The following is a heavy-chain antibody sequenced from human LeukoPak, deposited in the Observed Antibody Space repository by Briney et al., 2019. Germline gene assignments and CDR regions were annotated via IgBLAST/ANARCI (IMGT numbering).Heavy chain of an antibody. J-gene: IGHJ6*02. D-gene: IGHD2-15*01. CDR1: GFTFSSYW. CDR3: ARGRVDIVVVVADYYGMDV. Sequence: GGSLRLSCAASGFTFSSYWMSWVRQAPGKGLEWVANIKQDGSEKYYVDSVKGRFTISRDNAKNSLYLQMNSLRAEDTAVYYCARGRVDIVVVVADYYGMDVWGQGTTVTVSS. V-gene: IGHV3-7*01. CDR2: IKQDGSEK.